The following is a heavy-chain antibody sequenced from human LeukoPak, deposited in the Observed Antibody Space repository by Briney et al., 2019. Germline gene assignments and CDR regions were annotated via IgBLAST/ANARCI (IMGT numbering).Heavy chain of an antibody. CDR1: GGSIGSGGYS. V-gene: IGHV4-30-2*01. Sequence: PSQTLSLTCAVSGGSIGSGGYSWSWIRQPPGKGLEWIGYIYHSGSTYYNPSLKSRVTISVDRSKNQFSLKLSSVTAADTAVYYCARVSTGLFDYWGQGTLVTVSS. J-gene: IGHJ4*02. CDR2: IYHSGST. CDR3: ARVSTGLFDY. D-gene: IGHD5/OR15-5a*01.